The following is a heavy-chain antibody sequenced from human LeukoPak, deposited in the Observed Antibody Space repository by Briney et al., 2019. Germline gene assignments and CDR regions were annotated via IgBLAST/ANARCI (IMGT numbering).Heavy chain of an antibody. D-gene: IGHD4-23*01. CDR1: GGSINSYY. Sequence: PSETLSLTCTVSGGSINSYYWSWIRQPPGKGLEWTGYIYYSGSTNNNPSLKSRVTISMYPSRNQFSLKLGSVTAADTAVYYCARDRRWSHWGGYFDYWGQGTLVTVSS. CDR3: ARDRRWSHWGGYFDY. J-gene: IGHJ4*02. V-gene: IGHV4-59*12. CDR2: IYYSGST.